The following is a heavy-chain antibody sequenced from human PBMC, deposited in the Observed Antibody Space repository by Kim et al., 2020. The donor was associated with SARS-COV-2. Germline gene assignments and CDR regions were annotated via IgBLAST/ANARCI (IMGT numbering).Heavy chain of an antibody. CDR1: GVSVSSYY. J-gene: IGHJ4*02. V-gene: IGHV4-4*07. Sequence: SETLSLTCTVSGVSVSSYYWIWLRQPAGKGLEYIGRIYASGSTDYNPSLKSRLTMSLDTSKNQFSLKLSSVAAADTAVYYCARGKYYFDYWGQGTLVTVSS. CDR2: IYASGST. CDR3: ARGKYYFDY.